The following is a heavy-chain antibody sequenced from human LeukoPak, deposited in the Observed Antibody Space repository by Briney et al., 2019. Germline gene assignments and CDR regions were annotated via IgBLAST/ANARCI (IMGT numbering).Heavy chain of an antibody. Sequence: PSETLSLTCAVSGYSISSGYYWGWIRQRPGKGLEWIGSIYHSGSTYYNPSLKSRVTISVVTSKNQFSLKLSTVTAADTAVYYCARLHVIAISGAFDIWGQGTMVTVSS. V-gene: IGHV4-38-2*01. D-gene: IGHD2/OR15-2a*01. CDR1: GYSISSGYY. CDR2: IYHSGST. J-gene: IGHJ3*02. CDR3: ARLHVIAISGAFDI.